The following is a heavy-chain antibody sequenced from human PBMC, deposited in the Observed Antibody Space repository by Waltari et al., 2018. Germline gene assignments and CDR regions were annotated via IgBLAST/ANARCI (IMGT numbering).Heavy chain of an antibody. CDR2: MNPTSGNT. D-gene: IGHD3-3*01. J-gene: IGHJ4*02. CDR3: ARAMCYDFWSGYLPDY. Sequence: QVQLVQSGAEVKKPGASVKVSCKASGYTFTSYDINWVRQATGQGLEWMGWMNPTSGNTGYAQKFQGRVTMTRNTSISTAYMELSSLRSEDTAVYYCARAMCYDFWSGYLPDYWGQGTLVTVSS. V-gene: IGHV1-8*01. CDR1: GYTFTSYD.